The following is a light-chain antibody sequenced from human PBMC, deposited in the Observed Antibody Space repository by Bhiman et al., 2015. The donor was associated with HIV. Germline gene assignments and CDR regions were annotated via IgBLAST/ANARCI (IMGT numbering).Light chain of an antibody. Sequence: SYGLTQPPSVSVSPGQTASITCSGEKLGDRYSSWYQQKPGQSPVLVIYQDSKRPSGIPDRFSGSKSGTSASLAITGLQAEDEADYYCQSYDSSLNVYVFGTGTKVTVL. CDR3: QSYDSSLNVYV. CDR1: KLGDRY. CDR2: QDS. V-gene: IGLV3-1*01. J-gene: IGLJ1*01.